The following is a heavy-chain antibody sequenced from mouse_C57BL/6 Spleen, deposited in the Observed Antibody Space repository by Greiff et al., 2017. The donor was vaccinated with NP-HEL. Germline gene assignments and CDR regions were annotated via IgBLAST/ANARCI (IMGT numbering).Heavy chain of an antibody. CDR1: GYTFTDYE. Sequence: VQLQQSGAELVRPGASVTLSCKASGYTFTDYEMHWVKQTPVHGLEWIGAIDPETGGTAYNQKFKGKAILTADKSSSTAYMELRSLTSEDSAVYYCTRRNDYDEYFDYWGQGTTLTVSS. J-gene: IGHJ2*01. D-gene: IGHD2-4*01. CDR3: TRRNDYDEYFDY. CDR2: IDPETGGT. V-gene: IGHV1-15*01.